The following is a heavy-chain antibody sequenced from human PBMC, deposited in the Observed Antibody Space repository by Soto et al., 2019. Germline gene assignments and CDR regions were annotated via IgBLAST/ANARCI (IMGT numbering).Heavy chain of an antibody. CDR2: MNPNSGNT. V-gene: IGHV1-8*01. Sequence: QVQLVQSGAEVKKPGASVKVSYKASGYTFTSYDINWVRQATGQGLEWMGWMNPNSGNTGYAQKFQGRVTMTRNTSISTAYMELSSLRSEDTAVYYCARGGDYGGNSGYYYYGMDVWGQGTTVTVSS. D-gene: IGHD4-17*01. CDR3: ARGGDYGGNSGYYYYGMDV. J-gene: IGHJ6*02. CDR1: GYTFTSYD.